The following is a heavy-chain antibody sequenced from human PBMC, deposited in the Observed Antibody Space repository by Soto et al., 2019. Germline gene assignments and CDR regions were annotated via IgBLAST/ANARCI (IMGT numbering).Heavy chain of an antibody. CDR2: INHSGST. CDR3: ARVGGSGSYYRVYYYGMDV. Sequence: SETLSLTCAVYGGSFSGYYWSWIRQPPGKGLEWIGEINHSGSTNYNPSLKSRVTISVDTSKNQFSLKLSSVTAADTAVYYCARVGGSGSYYRVYYYGMDVWGQGTTVTAP. D-gene: IGHD3-10*01. V-gene: IGHV4-34*01. CDR1: GGSFSGYY. J-gene: IGHJ6*02.